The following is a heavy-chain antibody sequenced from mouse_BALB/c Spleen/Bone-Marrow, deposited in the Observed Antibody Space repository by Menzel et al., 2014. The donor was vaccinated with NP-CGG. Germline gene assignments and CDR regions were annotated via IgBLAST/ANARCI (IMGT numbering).Heavy chain of an antibody. CDR3: SRGGNFDVMDY. V-gene: IGHV1S81*02. J-gene: IGHJ4*01. CDR1: GYTFTSYY. D-gene: IGHD2-1*01. Sequence: QVQLKESGAELVKPGASVKLSCKASGYTFTSYYMFWVKQRPGQGLEWIGGINPSNGANNFNEKFKSKATLTVDKSSSTAYIQLSSLTSEDSAVYYCSRGGNFDVMDYWGQGTSVTVSS. CDR2: INPSNGAN.